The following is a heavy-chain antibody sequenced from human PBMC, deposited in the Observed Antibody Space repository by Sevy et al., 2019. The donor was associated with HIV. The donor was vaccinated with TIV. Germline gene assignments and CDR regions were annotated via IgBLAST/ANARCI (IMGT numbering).Heavy chain of an antibody. CDR2: ISSSSSYI. CDR1: GFSFSSYD. V-gene: IGHV3-21*01. Sequence: GESLKISCAGSGFSFSSYDMNWVRQAPGKGLEWVSSISSSSSYISNADSVKGRFTISRDNAKNSLYLQMNSLRAEDTAVHYCARDYYGSGTYYRIFGYWGQGTLVTVSS. D-gene: IGHD3-10*01. J-gene: IGHJ4*02. CDR3: ARDYYGSGTYYRIFGY.